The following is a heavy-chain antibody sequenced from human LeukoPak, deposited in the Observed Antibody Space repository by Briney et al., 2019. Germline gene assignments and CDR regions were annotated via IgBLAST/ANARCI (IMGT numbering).Heavy chain of an antibody. CDR3: ARGLTTMTTAVTHFDY. V-gene: IGHV4-34*01. CDR2: INHSGST. CDR1: GGSFSGYY. J-gene: IGHJ4*02. D-gene: IGHD4-23*01. Sequence: KPSDTLSLTCAVYGGSFSGYYWSWILQPPGKGLEWIGEINHSGSTNYNPSLKSRVTISVDTSKNQFSLKLSSVTAADTAVYYCARGLTTMTTAVTHFDYWGQGTLVTVSS.